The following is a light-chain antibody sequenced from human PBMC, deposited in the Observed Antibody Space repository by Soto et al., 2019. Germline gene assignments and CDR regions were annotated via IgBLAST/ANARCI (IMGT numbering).Light chain of an antibody. J-gene: IGKJ1*01. CDR3: QQSYSIPAT. Sequence: DIQMTQSPSSLSASVGDRVTITCRASETITTYLNWYQQKPGKAPSLLIRAASDLQNGVPARFGGSGSATYFTLTINSLQPEDFATYYCQQSYSIPATFGQGTKVDIK. V-gene: IGKV1-39*01. CDR2: AAS. CDR1: ETITTY.